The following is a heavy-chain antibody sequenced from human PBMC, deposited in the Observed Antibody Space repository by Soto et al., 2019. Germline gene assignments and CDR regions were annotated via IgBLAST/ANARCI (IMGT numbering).Heavy chain of an antibody. CDR2: IKQDGTEK. Sequence: GGSLRLSCAASGFTFGSYWMSWVRQAPGKGLEWVANIKQDGTEKYYVDPVKGRFTISGDNAKNSLYLQMHSLRAEDTAVYYCARFATSPFDYWYFDLWGRGALVTVSS. V-gene: IGHV3-7*03. D-gene: IGHD2-2*01. CDR1: GFTFGSYW. CDR3: ARFATSPFDYWYFDL. J-gene: IGHJ2*01.